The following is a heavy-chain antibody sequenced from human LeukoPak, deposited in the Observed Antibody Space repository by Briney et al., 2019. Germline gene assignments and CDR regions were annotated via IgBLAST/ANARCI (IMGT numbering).Heavy chain of an antibody. Sequence: PSETLSLTCTVSGGSISSYYWSWIRQPPGKGLEWIGYIYYSGSTNYNPSLKSRVTISVDTSKNQFSLKLSSVTAADTAVYYCARHEANSSGYYLDYWGQGTLVTVSS. D-gene: IGHD3-22*01. CDR1: GGSISSYY. V-gene: IGHV4-59*08. J-gene: IGHJ4*02. CDR3: ARHEANSSGYYLDY. CDR2: IYYSGST.